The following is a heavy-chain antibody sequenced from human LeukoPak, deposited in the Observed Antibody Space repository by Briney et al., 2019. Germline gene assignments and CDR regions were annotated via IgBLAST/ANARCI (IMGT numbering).Heavy chain of an antibody. CDR1: GDSISPYY. D-gene: IGHD1-1*01. CDR3: ARDKVPGDY. CDR2: IYYSGGA. V-gene: IGHV4-59*01. Sequence: SETLSLTCTVSGDSISPYYWNWIRQPPGKGLEWIGYIYYSGGADYNPALKSRVTISIDTSKNQFSLKLSSVTAADTAVYFCARDKVPGDYWGQGTLVTVSS. J-gene: IGHJ4*02.